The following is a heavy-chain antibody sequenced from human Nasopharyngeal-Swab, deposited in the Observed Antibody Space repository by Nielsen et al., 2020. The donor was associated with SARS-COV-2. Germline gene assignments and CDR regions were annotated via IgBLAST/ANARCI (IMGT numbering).Heavy chain of an antibody. Sequence: WMRQPPGKGLEWIGEIYHSGSTNYNPSLKSRVTISVDTSKNQFSLKLSSVTAADTAVYYCARATYYDYVWGSYRPGAFDIWGQGTMVTVSS. CDR3: ARATYYDYVWGSYRPGAFDI. D-gene: IGHD3-16*02. J-gene: IGHJ3*02. CDR2: IYHSGST. V-gene: IGHV4-34*01.